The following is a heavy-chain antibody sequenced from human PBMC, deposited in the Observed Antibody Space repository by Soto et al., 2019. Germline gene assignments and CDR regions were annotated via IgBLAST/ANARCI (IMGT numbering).Heavy chain of an antibody. V-gene: IGHV3-23*01. Sequence: GGSLRLSCAASGPSFSEYSMTWVRQAPGKGLQWVSAISGDTATTHYADSVKGRFTISRDNSRDTLYLQMNSLRVEDTAIYYCAKPLQQWLLQGSGVDVWGQGTTVTVSS. CDR3: AKPLQQWLLQGSGVDV. D-gene: IGHD6-19*01. CDR2: ISGDTATT. J-gene: IGHJ6*02. CDR1: GPSFSEYS.